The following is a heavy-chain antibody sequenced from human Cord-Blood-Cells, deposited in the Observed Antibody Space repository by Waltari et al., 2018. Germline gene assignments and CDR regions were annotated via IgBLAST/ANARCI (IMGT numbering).Heavy chain of an antibody. V-gene: IGHV3-48*01. D-gene: IGHD3-10*01. CDR2: ISSSSSTI. Sequence: EVQLVESGGGLVQPGGFLRLSGQASGFTFSTDSMNWVRQAPGKGLEWVSYISSSSSTIYYADSVKGRFTISRDNAKNSLYLQMNSLRAEDTAVYYCARFPSRRGGAFDIWGQGTMVTVSS. CDR3: ARFPSRRGGAFDI. CDR1: GFTFSTDS. J-gene: IGHJ3*02.